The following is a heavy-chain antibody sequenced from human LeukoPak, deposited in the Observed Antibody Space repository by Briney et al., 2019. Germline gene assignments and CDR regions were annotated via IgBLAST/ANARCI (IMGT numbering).Heavy chain of an antibody. D-gene: IGHD3-10*01. Sequence: SETLSLTCAVYGGSFSGYYWSWIRQPPGKGLEWIGEINHSGSTNYNPSLKSRVTISVDTSKNQFPLKLSSVTAADTAVYYCARARHYYGSGSYYKVAWFDPWGQGTLVTVSS. CDR1: GGSFSGYY. J-gene: IGHJ5*02. CDR2: INHSGST. CDR3: ARARHYYGSGSYYKVAWFDP. V-gene: IGHV4-34*01.